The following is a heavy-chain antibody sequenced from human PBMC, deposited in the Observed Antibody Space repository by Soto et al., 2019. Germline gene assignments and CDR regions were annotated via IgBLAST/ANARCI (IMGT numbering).Heavy chain of an antibody. J-gene: IGHJ4*02. Sequence: EVQLVESGGGLVQPGGSLRLSCAASGFTFSSYWINWVRQTPGKGLEWVANIKGDGSEKYYVDSLKGRFTISRDNAKNSLYLHINSLRAEDTAVYYCVRGTMAPGLDHWGQGTLVTVSS. CDR2: IKGDGSEK. V-gene: IGHV3-7*01. D-gene: IGHD3-3*01. CDR3: VRGTMAPGLDH. CDR1: GFTFSSYW.